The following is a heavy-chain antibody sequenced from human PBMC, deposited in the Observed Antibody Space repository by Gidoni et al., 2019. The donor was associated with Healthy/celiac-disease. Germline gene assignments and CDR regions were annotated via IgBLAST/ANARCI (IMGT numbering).Heavy chain of an antibody. CDR1: GSTFTSYG. Sequence: VQLVQSVAEVKKPGASVNVSCKASGSTFTSYGIIWVRQAPGQGLEWMGWNSAYNGNKNYAKKLQGRVTMTTDTSTSTAYMELRSLRSDDTSVYYCAREKKSSYYYDSSGYFNYGMDVWGQGTTVTVS. CDR2: NSAYNGNK. D-gene: IGHD3-22*01. CDR3: AREKKSSYYYDSSGYFNYGMDV. J-gene: IGHJ6*02. V-gene: IGHV1-18*01.